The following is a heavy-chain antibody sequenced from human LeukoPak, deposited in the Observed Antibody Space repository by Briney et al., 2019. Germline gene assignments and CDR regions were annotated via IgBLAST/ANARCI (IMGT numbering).Heavy chain of an antibody. CDR1: GGSISSGGYY. CDR2: IYYSGST. J-gene: IGHJ6*02. Sequence: SQTLSLTCTVSGGSISSGGYYWSWIRQHPGKGLEWIGYIYYSGSTYYNPSLKSRVTISVGTSKNQFSLKLSSVTTADTAVYYCARGHQTTVTIRYGMDVWGQGTTVTVSS. D-gene: IGHD4-17*01. V-gene: IGHV4-31*03. CDR3: ARGHQTTVTIRYGMDV.